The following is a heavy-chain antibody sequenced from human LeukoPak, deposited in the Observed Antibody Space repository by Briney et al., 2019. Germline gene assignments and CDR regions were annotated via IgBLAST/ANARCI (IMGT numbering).Heavy chain of an antibody. J-gene: IGHJ4*02. D-gene: IGHD3-10*01. CDR1: RGSISKFY. Sequence: SETLSLACTVSRGSISKFYWSWIRPPPGKGLEWIGYIYYSGSTNYNPSLKSRVTISVDTSKNQFSLKLSSVTAADTAVYYCARGGFRESDSWGQGTLVIVSS. CDR3: ARGGFRESDS. V-gene: IGHV4-59*01. CDR2: IYYSGST.